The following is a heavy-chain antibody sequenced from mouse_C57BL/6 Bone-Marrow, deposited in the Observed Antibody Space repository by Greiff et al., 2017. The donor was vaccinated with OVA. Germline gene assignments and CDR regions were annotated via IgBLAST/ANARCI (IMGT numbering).Heavy chain of an antibody. Sequence: VQLQQSGAELVMPGASVKLSCKASGYTFTSYWMHWVKQRPGQGLEWIGEIDPSDSYTNYNQKFKGKSTLTVDKSSSTAYMQLSSLTSEDSAVYYCASYGSSPHWYFDVWGTGTTVTVSS. D-gene: IGHD1-1*01. V-gene: IGHV1-69*01. J-gene: IGHJ1*03. CDR2: IDPSDSYT. CDR1: GYTFTSYW. CDR3: ASYGSSPHWYFDV.